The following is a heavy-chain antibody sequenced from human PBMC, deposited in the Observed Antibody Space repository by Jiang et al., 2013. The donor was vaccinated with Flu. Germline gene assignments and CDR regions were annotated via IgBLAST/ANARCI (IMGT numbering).Heavy chain of an antibody. CDR2: IYPGDSDT. D-gene: IGHD5-24*01. V-gene: IGHV5-51*01. J-gene: IGHJ3*02. Sequence: GAEVKKPGESLKISCKGSGYSFTSYWIGWVRQMPGKGLEWMGIIYPGDSDTRYSPSFQGQVTISADKSISTAYLQWSSLKASDTAMYYCARHPVEMATIYAFDIWGQGTMVTVSS. CDR3: ARHPVEMATIYAFDI. CDR1: GYSFTSYW.